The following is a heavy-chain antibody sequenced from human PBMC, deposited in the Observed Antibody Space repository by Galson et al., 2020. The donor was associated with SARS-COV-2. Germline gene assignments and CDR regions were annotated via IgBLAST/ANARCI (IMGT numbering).Heavy chain of an antibody. Sequence: SCRGSGFSFSSYWMNWVRQAPGKGLEWVANIKQDGSEKFYVESVKGRFTVSRDNAQNSLYLQMNNLRVEDTAVYFCARGSIYYDFWSGRAEYFQHWGQGTLVTLSS. CDR1: GFSFSSYW. CDR3: ARGSIYYDFWSGRAEYFQH. V-gene: IGHV3-7*01. D-gene: IGHD3-3*01. J-gene: IGHJ1*01. CDR2: IKQDGSEK.